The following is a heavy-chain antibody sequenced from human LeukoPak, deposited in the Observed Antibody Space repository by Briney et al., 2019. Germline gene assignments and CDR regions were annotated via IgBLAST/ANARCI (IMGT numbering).Heavy chain of an antibody. J-gene: IGHJ5*02. CDR2: IYYSGST. CDR1: GGSISSSTYY. V-gene: IGHV4-61*05. Sequence: PSETLSLTCTVSGGSISSSTYYWGWIRQPPGKGLEWIGYIYYSGSTNYNPSLKSRVTISVDTSKNQFSLKLSSVTAADTAVYYCARKGVIAARRGAYNWFDPWGQGTLVTVSS. CDR3: ARKGVIAARRGAYNWFDP. D-gene: IGHD6-6*01.